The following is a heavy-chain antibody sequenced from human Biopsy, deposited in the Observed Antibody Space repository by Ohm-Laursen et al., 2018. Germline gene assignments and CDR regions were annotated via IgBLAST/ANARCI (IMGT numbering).Heavy chain of an antibody. Sequence: SLRLSCSASGFRFSSHTMSWVRQAPGKGLEWVSAITLSERSAFYASSVEGRFSVSRDNSKNILFLQMNGLRVDDTGVYYCAKLGRMVRGVTPDDFWGQGTLVIVSS. D-gene: IGHD3-10*01. J-gene: IGHJ4*02. CDR3: AKLGRMVRGVTPDDF. V-gene: IGHV3-23*01. CDR1: GFRFSSHT. CDR2: ITLSERSA.